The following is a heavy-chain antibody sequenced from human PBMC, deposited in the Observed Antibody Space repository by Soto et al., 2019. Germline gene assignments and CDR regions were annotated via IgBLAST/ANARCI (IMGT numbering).Heavy chain of an antibody. CDR3: ARNGDCTRPGCIVGWFDP. V-gene: IGHV4-34*01. CDR2: INHSGSA. Sequence: SETLSLTCDVYGGSFSGYIWTWIRQTPGKGLQWIGQINHSGSANYNPSLKSRVTISVDTSKNQFSLKLSSVTAADTAMYYCARNGDCTRPGCIVGWFDPWGPGTLVTVSS. D-gene: IGHD2-8*01. CDR1: GGSFSGYI. J-gene: IGHJ5*02.